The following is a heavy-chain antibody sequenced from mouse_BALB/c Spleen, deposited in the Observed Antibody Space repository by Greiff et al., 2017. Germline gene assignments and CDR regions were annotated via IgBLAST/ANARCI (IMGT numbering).Heavy chain of an antibody. D-gene: IGHD2-3*01. CDR1: GFTFSSFG. J-gene: IGHJ4*01. CDR3: ARKGDGYYYYAMDY. Sequence: EVKLVESGGGLVQPGGSRKLSCASSGFTFSSFGMHWVRQAPEQGLEWVAYISSGSSTSYYADTVKGRFTISRDNPKNTLFLQMTSLMSEDTAMYYCARKGDGYYYYAMDYWGQGTSVTVSS. CDR2: ISSGSSTS. V-gene: IGHV5-17*02.